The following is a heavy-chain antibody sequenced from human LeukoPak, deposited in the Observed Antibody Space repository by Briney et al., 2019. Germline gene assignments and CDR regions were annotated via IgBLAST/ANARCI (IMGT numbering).Heavy chain of an antibody. J-gene: IGHJ3*02. Sequence: GGSLRLSCAASGFTFSSYEMNWVRQAPGKGLEWVSYISSSGSTIYYADSVKGRFTISRDNAKNSLYLQMNSLRAGDTAVYYCARARITMIAVVGAFDIWGQGTMVTVSS. D-gene: IGHD3-22*01. V-gene: IGHV3-48*03. CDR3: ARARITMIAVVGAFDI. CDR1: GFTFSSYE. CDR2: ISSSGSTI.